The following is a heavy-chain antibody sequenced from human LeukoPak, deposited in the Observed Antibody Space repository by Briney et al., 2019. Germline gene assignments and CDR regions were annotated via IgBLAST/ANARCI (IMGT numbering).Heavy chain of an antibody. CDR2: LSGTGGST. D-gene: IGHD4-17*01. CDR3: AKDPFRHYGDYFYYGMDV. J-gene: IGHJ6*02. V-gene: IGHV3-23*01. Sequence: QPGGSLRLSCAASGFTFSNYAMSWVRQAPGKGLEWVSTLSGTGGSTYYADSVKGRFTISRDNSKNTLYLQMNSLRAEDTAVYYCAKDPFRHYGDYFYYGMDVWGQGTTVTVSS. CDR1: GFTFSNYA.